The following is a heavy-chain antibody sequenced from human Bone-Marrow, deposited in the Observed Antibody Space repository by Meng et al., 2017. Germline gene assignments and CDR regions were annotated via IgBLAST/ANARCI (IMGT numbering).Heavy chain of an antibody. CDR1: GFTFSTSE. Sequence: GESLKISCAASGFTFSTSEMNWVRQAPGKGLEWVSYISTKGTSIYYADSVKGRFTTSRDNAKNSLYLQMNSLRAEDTAVYYCARGRPYNYDDSSGYFNPPFDYWGQGTLVTVSS. V-gene: IGHV3-48*03. CDR3: ARGRPYNYDDSSGYFNPPFDY. J-gene: IGHJ4*02. CDR2: ISTKGTSI. D-gene: IGHD3-22*01.